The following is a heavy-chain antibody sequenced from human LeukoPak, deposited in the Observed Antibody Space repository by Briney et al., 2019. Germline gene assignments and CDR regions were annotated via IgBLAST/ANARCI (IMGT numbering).Heavy chain of an antibody. CDR3: AKTPHYCSSTSCYFLLDY. CDR1: GFTFSSYG. V-gene: IGHV3-30*18. Sequence: PGGSLRLSCAASGFTFSSYGMHWVRQAPGKGLEWVAVISYDGSNKYYADSVKGRFTISRDNSKNTPYLQMNSLRAEDTAVYYCAKTPHYCSSTSCYFLLDYWGQGTLVTVSS. D-gene: IGHD2-2*01. J-gene: IGHJ4*02. CDR2: ISYDGSNK.